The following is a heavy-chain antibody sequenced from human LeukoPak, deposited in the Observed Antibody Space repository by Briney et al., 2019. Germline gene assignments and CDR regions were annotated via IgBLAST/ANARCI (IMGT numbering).Heavy chain of an antibody. CDR2: ISGRGDRT. J-gene: IGHJ3*02. Sequence: GGSLRLSCAASGLTISSSGMSWVRQAPGKGLEWVSPISGRGDRTHYADSVRGRFTISRDTSKETLYLQMNSLRADDTAVYYCARDGFNDRSGDNDGFDMWGQGTMVTVSS. D-gene: IGHD1-1*01. CDR3: ARDGFNDRSGDNDGFDM. CDR1: GLTISSSG. V-gene: IGHV3-23*01.